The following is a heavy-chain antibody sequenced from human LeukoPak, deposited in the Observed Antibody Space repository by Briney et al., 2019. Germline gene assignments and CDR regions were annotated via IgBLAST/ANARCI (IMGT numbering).Heavy chain of an antibody. D-gene: IGHD3-16*01. J-gene: IGHJ4*02. Sequence: GGSLRLSCAASGFNFSNYGMHWVRQAPGKGLEWVAFTRYDGSNKYYADSVKGRFTISRDNSKNTLYLQMNSLRAEDTAVYYCATLRIMTMSTDYWGQGALVTVSS. CDR3: ATLRIMTMSTDY. CDR1: GFNFSNYG. V-gene: IGHV3-30*02. CDR2: TRYDGSNK.